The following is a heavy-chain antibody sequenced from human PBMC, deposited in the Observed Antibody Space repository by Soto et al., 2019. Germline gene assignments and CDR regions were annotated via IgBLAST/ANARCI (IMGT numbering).Heavy chain of an antibody. J-gene: IGHJ3*02. D-gene: IGHD6-6*01. CDR3: ARAPRVLRAFDI. V-gene: IGHV4-34*01. Sequence: QVQLQQWGAGLLKPSDTLSLTCAVYGGYFSGYYWSWIRQPPGKGLEWIGEINHSGSTNYNPSLKSRVTTSVDTSKNQFSLKLSSVTAADTAVYYCARAPRVLRAFDIWGQGTMVTVSS. CDR2: INHSGST. CDR1: GGYFSGYY.